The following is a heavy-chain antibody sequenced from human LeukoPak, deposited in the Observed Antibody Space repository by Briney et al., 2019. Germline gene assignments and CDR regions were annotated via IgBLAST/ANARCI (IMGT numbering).Heavy chain of an antibody. CDR2: IFSTGST. CDR1: GGSMSTFY. Sequence: PSETLSLTCAVSGGSMSTFYWSWIRQSPGKGLEWIGYIFSTGSTRYNPSLQSRVTISLDTSKNQFSLKLNSVTVADTAVYYCARGLVLTYGDSFDIWGHGTMVTVSS. D-gene: IGHD3-10*01. J-gene: IGHJ3*02. CDR3: ARGLVLTYGDSFDI. V-gene: IGHV4-59*01.